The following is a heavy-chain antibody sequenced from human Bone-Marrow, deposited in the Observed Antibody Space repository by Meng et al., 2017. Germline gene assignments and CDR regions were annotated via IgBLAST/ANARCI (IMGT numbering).Heavy chain of an antibody. D-gene: IGHD3-22*01. CDR3: ATYYYDSSGYFSYYYYGMNV. Sequence: SVKVSCKASGFTFTSSAVQWVRQARGQRLEWIGWIVVGSGNTNYAQKFQERVTITRDMSTSTAYMELSSLRSEDTAVYYCATYYYDSSGYFSYYYYGMNVWGQGTTVTVSS. CDR2: IVVGSGNT. CDR1: GFTFTSSA. J-gene: IGHJ6*02. V-gene: IGHV1-58*01.